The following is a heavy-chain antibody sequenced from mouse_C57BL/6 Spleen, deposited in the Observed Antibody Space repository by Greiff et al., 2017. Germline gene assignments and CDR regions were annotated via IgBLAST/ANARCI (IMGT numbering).Heavy chain of an antibody. D-gene: IGHD1-1*01. CDR3: ARREDYYGLYFDY. CDR1: GFTFSDYY. J-gene: IGHJ2*01. CDR2: ISNGGGST. Sequence: DVKLVESGGGLVQPGGSLKLSCAASGFTFSDYYMYWVRQTPEKRLEWVAYISNGGGSTYYPDTVKGRFTISRDNAKNTLYLQMSRLKSEDTAMYYCARREDYYGLYFDYWGQGTTLTVSS. V-gene: IGHV5-12*01.